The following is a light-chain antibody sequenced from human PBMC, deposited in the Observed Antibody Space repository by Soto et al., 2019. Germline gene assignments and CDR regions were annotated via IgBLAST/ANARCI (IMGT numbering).Light chain of an antibody. CDR3: QQYSDSSGA. CDR1: QSIGTW. Sequence: DIQMTQSRTTLSASVGDRVTITCGASQSIGTWLAWYQQKPGKAPKLLIFDASTLESGVPSRFSGSGSGTDFTLTISSLQPDDFATYYCQQYSDSSGAFGQGTKVDIK. V-gene: IGKV1-5*01. J-gene: IGKJ1*01. CDR2: DAS.